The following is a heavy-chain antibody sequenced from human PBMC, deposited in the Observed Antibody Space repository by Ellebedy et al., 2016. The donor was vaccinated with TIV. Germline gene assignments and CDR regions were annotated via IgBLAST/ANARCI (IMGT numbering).Heavy chain of an antibody. CDR3: ARGGTYYYDSSLDY. V-gene: IGHV1-18*01. CDR2: ISAYNGNT. CDR1: GYTFTSYG. Sequence: ASVKVSXXASGYTFTSYGISWVRQAPGQGLEWMGWISAYNGNTNYAQKLQGRVTMTTDTSTSTAYMELRSLRSDDTAVYYCARGGTYYYDSSLDYWGQGTLVTVSS. D-gene: IGHD3-22*01. J-gene: IGHJ4*02.